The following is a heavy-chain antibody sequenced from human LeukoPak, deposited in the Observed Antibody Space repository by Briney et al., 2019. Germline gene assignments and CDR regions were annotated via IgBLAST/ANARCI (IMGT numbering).Heavy chain of an antibody. CDR3: ARSIYSYGLSEQVLDY. D-gene: IGHD5-18*01. CDR1: GGTFIIYA. CDR2: IIPILGIA. Sequence: GASVTVSFTAAGGTFIIYAISWVRQAPGQGREWMGRIIPILGIANYAQKFQGRVTITADKSTSTAYMELSSLRSEDTAVYYCARSIYSYGLSEQVLDYWGQGTLVTVSS. V-gene: IGHV1-69*04. J-gene: IGHJ4*02.